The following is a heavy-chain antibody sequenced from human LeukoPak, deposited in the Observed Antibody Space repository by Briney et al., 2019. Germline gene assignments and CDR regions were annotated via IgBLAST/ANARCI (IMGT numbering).Heavy chain of an antibody. D-gene: IGHD4-17*01. Sequence: GASVKVSCKASGYTFTGYYMHWLRQAPGQGLEWMGRINPNSGGSNYAQKFQGRVTMTRDTSISTVYMELNRLRSDDTAIYYCARDQNDYGDYNYWGQGTLVTVSS. CDR2: INPNSGGS. CDR3: ARDQNDYGDYNY. CDR1: GYTFTGYY. J-gene: IGHJ4*02. V-gene: IGHV1-2*06.